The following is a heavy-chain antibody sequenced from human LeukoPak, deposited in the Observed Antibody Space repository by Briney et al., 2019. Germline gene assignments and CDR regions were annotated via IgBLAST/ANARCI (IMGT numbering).Heavy chain of an antibody. Sequence: PGRSLRLSCAASGFTFDDYAMHWVRQAPGKGLEWVSGISWNSGSIGYADSVKGRFTISRDNAKNSLYLQMNSLRAEDMALYYCAKDLAAAGTISHAFDYWGQGTLVTVSS. J-gene: IGHJ4*02. CDR1: GFTFDDYA. D-gene: IGHD6-13*01. CDR3: AKDLAAAGTISHAFDY. V-gene: IGHV3-9*03. CDR2: ISWNSGSI.